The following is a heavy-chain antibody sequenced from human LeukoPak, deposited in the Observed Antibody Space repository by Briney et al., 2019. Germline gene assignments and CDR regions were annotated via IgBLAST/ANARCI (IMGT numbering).Heavy chain of an antibody. Sequence: PGGSLRLSCEASGFTLSYYAMHWVRQAPGKGPEWVAVMSSDGSYKDYGDSVKGRFTISRDNSKNTLYLQMNSLRAEDTAVYYCARDTSRLAVAGTENAFDIWGQGTMVTDSS. CDR1: GFTLSYYA. J-gene: IGHJ3*02. CDR3: ARDTSRLAVAGTENAFDI. V-gene: IGHV3-30*04. D-gene: IGHD6-19*01. CDR2: MSSDGSYK.